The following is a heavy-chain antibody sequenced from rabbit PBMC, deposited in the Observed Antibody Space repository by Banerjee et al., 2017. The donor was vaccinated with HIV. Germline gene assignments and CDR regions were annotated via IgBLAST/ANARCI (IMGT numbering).Heavy chain of an antibody. CDR2: IYTGSIGRT. CDR1: GFDFSSDA. CDR3: ARDHGYAGAAYSTNL. D-gene: IGHD4-2*01. V-gene: IGHV1S45*01. J-gene: IGHJ4*01. Sequence: QEQLVESGGGLVQPEGSLTLTCKASGFDFSSDAMCWVRQAPGKRLEWIACIYTGSIGRTGYANWAKGRFTISKTSSTTVTLQMTSLTAADTATYFCARDHGYAGAAYSTNLWGPGTLVTVS.